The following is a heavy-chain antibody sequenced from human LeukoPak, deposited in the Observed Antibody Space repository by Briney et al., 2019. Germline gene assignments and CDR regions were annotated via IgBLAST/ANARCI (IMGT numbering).Heavy chain of an antibody. Sequence: EASVKVSCKASGGTFSSYAISWVRQAPGQGLEWMGGIIPIFGTANYAQKFQGRVTITADESTSTAYMELSSLRSEDTAVYYCTTEMGAVDASDIWGQGTMVTVSS. CDR1: GGTFSSYA. D-gene: IGHD1-26*01. V-gene: IGHV1-69*13. CDR2: IIPIFGTA. J-gene: IGHJ3*02. CDR3: TTEMGAVDASDI.